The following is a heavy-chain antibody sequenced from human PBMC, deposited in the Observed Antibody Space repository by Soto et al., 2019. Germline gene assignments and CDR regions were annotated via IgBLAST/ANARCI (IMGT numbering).Heavy chain of an antibody. D-gene: IGHD2-15*01. J-gene: IGHJ6*03. CDR1: GFTVSNYW. CDR3: GRGCGRTICTSDLDV. CDR2: IKQDGNDK. V-gene: IGHV3-7*01. Sequence: EVQLVESGGGLAQPGGSLRLTCVACGFTVSNYWLSWVRLAPGTGLEWVDTIKQDGNDKYYVDSVKGRFAISRDNAENLLYPQMSGRRPTDTAVYYCGRGCGRTICTSDLDVWGKGNTFTFS.